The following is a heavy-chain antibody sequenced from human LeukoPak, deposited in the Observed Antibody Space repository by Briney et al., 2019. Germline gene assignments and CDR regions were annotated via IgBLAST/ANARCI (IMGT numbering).Heavy chain of an antibody. D-gene: IGHD6-13*01. CDR1: GYIFTSYG. CDR3: ARWDRATASTFDY. J-gene: IGHJ4*02. V-gene: IGHV1-18*01. Sequence: ASVKVTCKTSGYIFTSYGINWVRRAPGQGLEWMGWISAYNGKTQFAQKFQGRVTMTTDTSTSTAYMELKSLTSDDTAVYYCARWDRATASTFDYWGQGTLVIVSS. CDR2: ISAYNGKT.